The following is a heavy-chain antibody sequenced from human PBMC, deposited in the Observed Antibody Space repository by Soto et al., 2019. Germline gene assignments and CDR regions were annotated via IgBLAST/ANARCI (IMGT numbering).Heavy chain of an antibody. D-gene: IGHD5-12*01. J-gene: IGHJ4*02. V-gene: IGHV1-2*02. Sequence: QVQLVQSGAEVKKPGASVKVSCKASGYIFTGYYMHWVRQAPGQGLEWMGWMNPNSGGTNYEQKLQGRVTMTRDTSINTAYMKVSRLRSDDTAVYYCARGTPSGPFDYWGQGTLFSVSS. CDR3: ARGTPSGPFDY. CDR1: GYIFTGYY. CDR2: MNPNSGGT.